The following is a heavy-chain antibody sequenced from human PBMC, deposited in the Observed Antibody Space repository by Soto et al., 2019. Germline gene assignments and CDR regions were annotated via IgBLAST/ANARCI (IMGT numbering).Heavy chain of an antibody. CDR3: ARVGGIVVVPAYYYYYGMDV. D-gene: IGHD2-2*01. CDR2: MNPNSGNT. V-gene: IGHV1-8*01. Sequence: QVQLVQSGAEVKKPGASVKVSCKASGYTFTSYDINWVRQATGQGLEWMGWMNPNSGNTGYAQKFQGRVTMTRNTSISTAYMELGSLRSEDTAVYYCARVGGIVVVPAYYYYYGMDVWGQGTTVTVSS. J-gene: IGHJ6*02. CDR1: GYTFTSYD.